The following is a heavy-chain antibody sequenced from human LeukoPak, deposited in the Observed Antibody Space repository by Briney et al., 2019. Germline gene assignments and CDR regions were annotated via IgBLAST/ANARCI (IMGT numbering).Heavy chain of an antibody. CDR1: GGTFSSYA. Sequence: AASVKVSCKASGGTFSSYAINWVRQAPGQGLEWMGRIIPILGIANYAQKFQGRVTITADKSTSTAYMELSSLRSEDTAVYYCARLTLLFGIVGSSGWYGAFDIWGQGTMVTVSS. V-gene: IGHV1-69*04. D-gene: IGHD6-19*01. J-gene: IGHJ3*02. CDR2: IIPILGIA. CDR3: ARLTLLFGIVGSSGWYGAFDI.